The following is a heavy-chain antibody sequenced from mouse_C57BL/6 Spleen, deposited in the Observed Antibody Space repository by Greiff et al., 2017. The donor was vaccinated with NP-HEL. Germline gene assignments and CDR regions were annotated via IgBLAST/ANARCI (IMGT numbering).Heavy chain of an antibody. CDR2: ISYDGSN. V-gene: IGHV3-6*01. CDR3: ARGSSSNWYFDV. J-gene: IGHJ1*03. D-gene: IGHD1-1*01. Sequence: EVQLQESGPGLVKPSQSLSLTCSVTGYSITSGYYWNWIRQFPGNKPEWMGYISYDGSNNYNPSLKNRISITRDTSKNQFFLKLNSVTTEDTATYYCARGSSSNWYFDVWGTGTTVTVSS. CDR1: GYSITSGYY.